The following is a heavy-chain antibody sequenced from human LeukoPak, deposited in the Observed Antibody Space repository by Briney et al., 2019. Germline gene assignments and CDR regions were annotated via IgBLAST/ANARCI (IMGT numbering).Heavy chain of an antibody. D-gene: IGHD3-10*01. CDR3: AKEGVRGVIITYFDY. V-gene: IGHV3-23*01. CDR2: ISGSGGST. CDR1: GFTFSSYA. Sequence: PGGSLRLSCAASGFTFSSYAMSWVRQAPGKGLEWVSAISGSGGSTYSADSVKGRFTISRDNSKNTLYLQMNSLRAEDTAVYYCAKEGVRGVIITYFDYWGQGTLVTVSS. J-gene: IGHJ4*02.